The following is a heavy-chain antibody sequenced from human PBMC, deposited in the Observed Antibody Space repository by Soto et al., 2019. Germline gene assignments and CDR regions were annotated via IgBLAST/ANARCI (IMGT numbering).Heavy chain of an antibody. Sequence: ATLSLTCTGCGGAISRNIYSWGWNRQPPGKGLEWIGRIYYSGSTYYNPSLKSRVTISVDTSKNQFSLKLSSVTAADTAVYYCARLTVSNWFDPWGQGILVTVSS. CDR3: ARLTVSNWFDP. CDR1: GGAISRNIYS. CDR2: IYYSGST. D-gene: IGHD4-17*01. J-gene: IGHJ5*02. V-gene: IGHV4-39*01.